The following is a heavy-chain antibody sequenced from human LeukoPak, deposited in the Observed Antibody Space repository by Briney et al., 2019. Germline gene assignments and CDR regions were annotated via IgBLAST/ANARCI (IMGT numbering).Heavy chain of an antibody. Sequence: SETLSLTCSVSGGSISSSSYYWGWIRQPPGKGLEWIGSIYYSGSTYYNPSLKSRVTISVDTSKNQFSLKLSSVTAADTAVYYCARVSPFGSGFDYWGQGTLVTVSS. CDR1: GGSISSSSYY. CDR3: ARVSPFGSGFDY. D-gene: IGHD3-3*01. J-gene: IGHJ4*02. CDR2: IYYSGST. V-gene: IGHV4-39*07.